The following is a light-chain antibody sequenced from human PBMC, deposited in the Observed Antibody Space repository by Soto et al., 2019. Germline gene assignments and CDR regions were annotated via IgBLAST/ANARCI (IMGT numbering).Light chain of an antibody. J-gene: IGKJ4*01. CDR1: QSIGNW. Sequence: DIQMTQSPSTLSASVGDRVTITCRASQSIGNWLAWYQQKPGKAPKLLIYKASNLESGVPSRFSGSGSGTEFTLTISSLQPDDFTTYYCQQYDSYLLTFGGGTKVEIK. V-gene: IGKV1-5*03. CDR2: KAS. CDR3: QQYDSYLLT.